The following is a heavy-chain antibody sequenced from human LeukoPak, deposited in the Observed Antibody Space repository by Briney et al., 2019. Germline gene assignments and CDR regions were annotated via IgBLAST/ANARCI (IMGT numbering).Heavy chain of an antibody. Sequence: SETLSPTGTVSGGSISSSNYHWGWIRQPPGRGLEWIGTIYYSGTTYYNPSLKSRVTISVDTSKNQFSLKLSSMTAADTAVYYCARLTVGATAVDCWGQGTLVTVSS. CDR2: IYYSGTT. J-gene: IGHJ4*02. CDR3: ARLTVGATAVDC. V-gene: IGHV4-39*01. D-gene: IGHD1-26*01. CDR1: GGSISSSNYH.